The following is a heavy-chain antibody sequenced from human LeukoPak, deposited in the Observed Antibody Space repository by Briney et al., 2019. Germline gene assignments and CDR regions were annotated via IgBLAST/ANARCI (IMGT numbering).Heavy chain of an antibody. CDR3: AKLYYYDSSGYY. CDR1: GFTFSSYW. Sequence: GGSLRLSCAASGFTFSSYWMSWVRQAPGKGLEWVSAISGSGGSTYYADSVKGRFTISRDNSKNTLYLQMNSLRAEDTAVYYCAKLYYYDSSGYYWGQGTLVTVSS. V-gene: IGHV3-23*01. D-gene: IGHD3-22*01. J-gene: IGHJ4*02. CDR2: ISGSGGST.